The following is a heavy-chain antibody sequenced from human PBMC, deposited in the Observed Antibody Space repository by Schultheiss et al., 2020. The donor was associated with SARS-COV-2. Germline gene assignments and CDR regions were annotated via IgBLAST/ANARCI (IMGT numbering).Heavy chain of an antibody. Sequence: SETLSLTCDVSGYSISSVEYWGWIRQPPGKGLEWIGRIYHSGSTYYNPSLKSRVTISVDTSKNQFSLKLSSVTAADTAVYYCARVHYYVGDWFDPWSQGTLVTVSS. J-gene: IGHJ5*02. CDR1: GYSISSVEY. CDR3: ARVHYYVGDWFDP. D-gene: IGHD3-22*01. CDR2: IYHSGST. V-gene: IGHV4-38-2*01.